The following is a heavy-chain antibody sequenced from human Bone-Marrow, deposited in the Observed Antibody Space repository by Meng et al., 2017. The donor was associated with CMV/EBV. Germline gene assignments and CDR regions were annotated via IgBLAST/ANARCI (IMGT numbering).Heavy chain of an antibody. CDR3: ATKARDYAAKGDFYYFDN. J-gene: IGHJ4*02. V-gene: IGHV3-74*01. CDR2: INSDGSST. Sequence: GESLKISCAASGFTFSSYWMHWVRQAPGKGLVWVSRINSDGSSTSYADSVKGRFTISRDNAKNSLYLQMNSLRTDDTAIYFCATKARDYAAKGDFYYFDNWGQGTLVTVSS. CDR1: GFTFSSYW. D-gene: IGHD4/OR15-4a*01.